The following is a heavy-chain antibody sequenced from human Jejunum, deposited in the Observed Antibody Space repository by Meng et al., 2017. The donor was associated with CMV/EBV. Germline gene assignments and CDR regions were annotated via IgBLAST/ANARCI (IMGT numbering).Heavy chain of an antibody. V-gene: IGHV4-61*07. D-gene: IGHD3-10*01. CDR2: IYYIGST. CDR3: ARPGNSGSYYKGIEI. J-gene: IGHJ3*02. Sequence: SVSSNTYYWTWIRQPPGRGLEWIGNIYYIGSTSYNPSLKSRITISLDTSKSQFSLNLTSVTAADTALYYCARPGNSGSYYKGIEIWGQGTMVTVSS. CDR1: SVSSNTYY.